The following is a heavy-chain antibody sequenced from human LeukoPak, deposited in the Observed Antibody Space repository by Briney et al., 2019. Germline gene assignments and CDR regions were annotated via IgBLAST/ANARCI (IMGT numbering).Heavy chain of an antibody. Sequence: SETLSLTCAVYGGSFSGYYWSWIRQPPGKGLEWIGEINHSGSTNYNPSLKSRVTISVDTSKNQFSLKLSSVTAADPAVYYWAXXDIVVVPAAMTHFDYWGQGTLVTVSS. CDR2: INHSGST. CDR3: AXXDIVVVPAAMTHFDY. J-gene: IGHJ4*02. CDR1: GGSFSGYY. V-gene: IGHV4-34*01. D-gene: IGHD2-2*01.